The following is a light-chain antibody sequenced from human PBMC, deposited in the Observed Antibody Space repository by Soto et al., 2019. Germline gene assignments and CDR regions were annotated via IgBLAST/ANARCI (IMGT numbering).Light chain of an antibody. J-gene: IGKJ1*01. CDR2: GAS. CDR3: QQYGSSPKT. V-gene: IGKV3-20*01. CDR1: QSVSYSY. Sequence: EIVLTQSPGTLSLSPGERATLSCRASQSVSYSYLAWYKHKPGQAPRLLIYGASGRATGIPDRFSGSGSGTDFTLTISRLEPEDFAVYYCQQYGSSPKTFGQGTKVDIK.